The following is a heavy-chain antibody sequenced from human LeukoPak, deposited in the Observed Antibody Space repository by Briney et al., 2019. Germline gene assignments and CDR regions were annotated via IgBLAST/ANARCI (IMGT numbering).Heavy chain of an antibody. CDR3: ARDLRWGYGDYLGYFDY. CDR1: GFTVSSNY. CDR2: IYSGGST. D-gene: IGHD4-17*01. V-gene: IGHV3-66*01. Sequence: GGSLRLSCAASGFTVSSNYMSWVRQAPGKGLEWVSVIYSGGSTYYADSVKGRFTISRDNSKNTLYLQMNSLRAEDTAVYYCARDLRWGYGDYLGYFDYWGQGTLVTVSS. J-gene: IGHJ4*02.